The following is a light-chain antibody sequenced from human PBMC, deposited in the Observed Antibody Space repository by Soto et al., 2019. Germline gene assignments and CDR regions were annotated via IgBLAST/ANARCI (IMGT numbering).Light chain of an antibody. J-gene: IGLJ2*01. CDR3: SSYAGSNNLGV. Sequence: QSVPTQPPSASGSPGQSVTISCTGTSSDVGGYNYVSWYQQHPGKAPKLMIYEVSKRPSGVPDRFSGSKSGNTASLTVSGLQAEDEADYYCSSYAGSNNLGVFGGGTQLTVL. CDR2: EVS. CDR1: SSDVGGYNY. V-gene: IGLV2-8*01.